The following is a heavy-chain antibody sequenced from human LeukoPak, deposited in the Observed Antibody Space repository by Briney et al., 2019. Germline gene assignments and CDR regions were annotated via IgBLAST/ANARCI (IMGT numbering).Heavy chain of an antibody. CDR2: IYYSGST. V-gene: IGHV4-59*01. CDR1: GGSISSYY. CDR3: ARSSSWYSRVLEYYYYGMDV. J-gene: IGHJ6*02. D-gene: IGHD6-13*01. Sequence: SETRSLTCTVSGGSISSYYWSWIRQPPGKGLEWIGYIYYSGSTNYNPSLKSRVTISVDTSKNQFSLKLSSVTAADTAVYYCARSSSWYSRVLEYYYYGMDVWGQGTTVTVSS.